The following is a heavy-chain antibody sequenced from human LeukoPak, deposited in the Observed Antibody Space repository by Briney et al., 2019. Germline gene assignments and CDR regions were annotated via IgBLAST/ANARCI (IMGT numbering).Heavy chain of an antibody. J-gene: IGHJ4*02. CDR2: IYYSGST. CDR3: ARVPSDATFDY. CDR1: GGSINSATYY. Sequence: SQTLSLTCTVSGGSINSATYYWNWLRQPAGKGREWIGYIYYSGSTYYNPSLKSRVTISVDTSKNQFSLKLSSVTAADTAVYYCARVPSDATFDYWGQGTLVTVSS. V-gene: IGHV4-30-4*08.